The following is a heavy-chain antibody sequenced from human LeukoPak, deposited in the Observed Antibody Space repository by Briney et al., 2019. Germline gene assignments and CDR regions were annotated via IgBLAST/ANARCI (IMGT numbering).Heavy chain of an antibody. CDR1: GFTVSSNY. J-gene: IGHJ5*02. Sequence: GGSLRLSCAASGFTVSSNYMSWVRQASGKGLEWVSVIYSGGSTYYADSVKGRFTISRDNYKNTLYLQMNSLRAEDTAVYYCARDVAVGYCSSTSCPSRWFDPWGQGTLVTVSS. D-gene: IGHD2-2*01. V-gene: IGHV3-66*02. CDR2: IYSGGST. CDR3: ARDVAVGYCSSTSCPSRWFDP.